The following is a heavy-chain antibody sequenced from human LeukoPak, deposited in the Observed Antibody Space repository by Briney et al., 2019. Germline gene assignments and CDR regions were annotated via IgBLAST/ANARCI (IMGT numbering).Heavy chain of an antibody. J-gene: IGHJ5*02. CDR3: VRGPYGSSISNWFDP. Sequence: SETLSLTCTVSGGSISRYYWSWIRQPPGKGLEWIGYKDYSGSTNYNRSLKSRVTISVDTSKNQFSLNLRSVTAADTAVYYCVRGPYGSSISNWFDPWGQGLLLTVSS. CDR1: GGSISRYY. CDR2: KDYSGST. D-gene: IGHD3-10*01. V-gene: IGHV4-59*01.